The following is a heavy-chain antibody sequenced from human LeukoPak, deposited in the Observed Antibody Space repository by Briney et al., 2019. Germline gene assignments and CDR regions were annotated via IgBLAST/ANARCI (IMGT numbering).Heavy chain of an antibody. CDR3: ASAPNEDYFDF. V-gene: IGHV3-7*01. CDR1: GFTFSSYW. Sequence: GGSLRLSCAASGFTFSSYWMSWVRQAPGKGLEWVANINQDGSAKDYGGSVEGRFTISRDNAKNSLYLQMNSLTAEDTAVYFCASAPNEDYFDFWGQGTLVTVSS. CDR2: INQDGSAK. J-gene: IGHJ4*02.